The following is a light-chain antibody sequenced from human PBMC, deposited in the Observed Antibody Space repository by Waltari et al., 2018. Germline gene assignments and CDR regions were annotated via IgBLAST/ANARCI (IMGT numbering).Light chain of an antibody. CDR3: SAQSRNSVVI. V-gene: IGLV2-14*03. J-gene: IGLJ2*01. CDR1: HRDVGGDDA. Sequence: QSALTQPASVSGSPGQSITISCTGSHRDVGGDDAVSWYQDHPGQAPKVIIYDVTNRPSGVSDRFSGSKSGNTASLTISGLQPEDEATYYCSAQSRNSVVIFGGGTKLTVL. CDR2: DVT.